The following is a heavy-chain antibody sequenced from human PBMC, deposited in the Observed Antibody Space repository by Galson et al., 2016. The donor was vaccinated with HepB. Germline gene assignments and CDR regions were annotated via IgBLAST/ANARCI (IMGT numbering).Heavy chain of an antibody. CDR3: AREARLFGFGEYSRGAMDI. V-gene: IGHV3-48*02. CDR2: ISTSGRTI. J-gene: IGHJ6*01. CDR1: RMTFENYT. D-gene: IGHD3-10*01. Sequence: SLRLSCAASRMTFENYTMTWVRQAPGKGLEWVAFISTSGRTIAYADPVRGRFAVSRDNAKNLLYLQMNSLRDDDTAVYYCAREARLFGFGEYSRGAMDIWGQGTTVTVSS.